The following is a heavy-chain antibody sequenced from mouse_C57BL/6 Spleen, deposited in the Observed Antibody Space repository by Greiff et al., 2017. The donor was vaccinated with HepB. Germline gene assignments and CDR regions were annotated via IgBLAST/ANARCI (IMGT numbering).Heavy chain of an antibody. CDR2: ISYDGSN. Sequence: DVKLVESGPGLVKPSQSLSLTCSVTGYSITSGYYWNWIRQFPGNKLEWMGYISYDGSNNYNPSLKNRISITRDTSKNQFFLKLNSVTTEDTATYYCARGGDPWYFDVWGTGTTVTVSS. CDR3: ARGGDPWYFDV. D-gene: IGHD2-13*01. CDR1: GYSITSGYY. J-gene: IGHJ1*03. V-gene: IGHV3-6*01.